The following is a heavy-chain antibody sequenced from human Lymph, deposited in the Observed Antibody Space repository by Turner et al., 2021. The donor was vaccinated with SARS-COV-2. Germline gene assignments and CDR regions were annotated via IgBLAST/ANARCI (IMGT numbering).Heavy chain of an antibody. D-gene: IGHD5-18*01. CDR2: INHSGST. CDR1: LGSFSGYY. V-gene: IGHV4-34*01. J-gene: IGHJ6*02. CDR3: ARGGVDTAMVRYYYYGMDV. Sequence: QVQLQQWGAGLFKPSETLSLPCPVYLGSFSGYYWSWIRQPPGKGLEWIWEINHSGSTNYNPSLKSRVTISVDTSKNQFSLKLSSVTAADTAVYYCARGGVDTAMVRYYYYGMDVWGQGTTVTVSS.